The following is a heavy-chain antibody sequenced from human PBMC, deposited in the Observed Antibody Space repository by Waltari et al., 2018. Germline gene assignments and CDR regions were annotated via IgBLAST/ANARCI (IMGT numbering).Heavy chain of an antibody. CDR1: GFTFNSYG. CDR3: AVDSGSSLLDAFDI. J-gene: IGHJ3*02. Sequence: ELQLVESGGGLVTPVGSLRLSCAASGFTFNSYGMNWVRQAPGKGLEWVSSISSSSSYIYYADSVKGRFTISRDNAKNSLYLQMNSLRAEDTAVYYCAVDSGSSLLDAFDIWGQGTMVTVSS. D-gene: IGHD1-26*01. V-gene: IGHV3-21*01. CDR2: ISSSSSYI.